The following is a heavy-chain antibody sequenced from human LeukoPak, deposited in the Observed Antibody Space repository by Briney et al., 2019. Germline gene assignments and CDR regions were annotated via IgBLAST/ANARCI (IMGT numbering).Heavy chain of an antibody. CDR1: GYTFTSYD. CDR2: MNPNSGNT. J-gene: IGHJ5*02. D-gene: IGHD3-3*01. Sequence: GSVKVSYKASGYTFTSYDINWVRRATGQGLEWMGWMNPNSGNTGYAQKFQGRVTITRNTSISTAYMELSSLRSDDTAVYYCARVYDFWSGYYQSGSYNWFDPWGQGTLVTVSS. V-gene: IGHV1-8*03. CDR3: ARVYDFWSGYYQSGSYNWFDP.